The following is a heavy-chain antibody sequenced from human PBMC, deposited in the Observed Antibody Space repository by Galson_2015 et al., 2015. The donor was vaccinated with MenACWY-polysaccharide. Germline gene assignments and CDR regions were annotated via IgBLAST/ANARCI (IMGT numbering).Heavy chain of an antibody. V-gene: IGHV3-7*01. CDR3: ARDPNWGNSFGP. Sequence: SLRLSCAASRFTFSAIWMSWVRQAPGKGLEWVALINVDGSQQYYMDSVKGRFAISGDNAKNSLYLQINSLRAEDTAVYYCARDPNWGNSFGPWGQGTLVTVSS. CDR2: INVDGSQQ. CDR1: RFTFSAIW. J-gene: IGHJ5*02. D-gene: IGHD7-27*01.